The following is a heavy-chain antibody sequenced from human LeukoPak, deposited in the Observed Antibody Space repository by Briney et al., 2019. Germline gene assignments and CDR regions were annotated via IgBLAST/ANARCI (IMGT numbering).Heavy chain of an antibody. CDR1: GYTLTELS. V-gene: IGHV1-24*01. CDR2: FDPEDGET. CDR3: ATGLMDYYGSGRYYYYYGVDV. D-gene: IGHD3-10*01. J-gene: IGHJ6*04. Sequence: GASVKVSCTVSGYTLTELSMHWVRQAPGKGLEWMGGFDPEDGETIYAQKFQGRVTMTEDTSTDTAYMELSSLRSEDTAVYYCATGLMDYYGSGRYYYYYGVDVWGKGTTVTVSS.